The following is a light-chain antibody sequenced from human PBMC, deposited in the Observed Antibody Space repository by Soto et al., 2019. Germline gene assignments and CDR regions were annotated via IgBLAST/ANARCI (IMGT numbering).Light chain of an antibody. CDR1: QSVSRSY. Sequence: EIVLTLSPGTLSLSPGERATLSCRVSQSVSRSYLAWYQQKPGQAPRILIYDASSRATGVPDRFSGSGSGTDFTLTISRLEPEDFAVYYCQQYGSSPRTFGGGTKVDIK. CDR3: QQYGSSPRT. V-gene: IGKV3-20*01. CDR2: DAS. J-gene: IGKJ4*01.